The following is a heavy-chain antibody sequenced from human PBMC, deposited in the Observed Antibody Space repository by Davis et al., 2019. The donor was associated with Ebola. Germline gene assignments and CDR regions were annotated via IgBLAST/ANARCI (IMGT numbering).Heavy chain of an antibody. V-gene: IGHV4-31*03. CDR3: ARVHGDYFPNFDY. Sequence: MPSETLSLTCTVSGGPITSGGYSWSWIRQHTGKGLEWIGYIYYSGSTYYNPSLKSRVNISVDTSKNQFSLKLSSVTAADTAVYYCARVHGDYFPNFDYWGQGTLVTVSS. CDR1: GGPITSGGYS. J-gene: IGHJ4*02. D-gene: IGHD4-17*01. CDR2: IYYSGST.